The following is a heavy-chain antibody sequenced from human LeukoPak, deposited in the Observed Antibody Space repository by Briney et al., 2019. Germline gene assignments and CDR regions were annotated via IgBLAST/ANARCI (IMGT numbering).Heavy chain of an antibody. J-gene: IGHJ6*02. D-gene: IGHD3-3*01. V-gene: IGHV1-18*01. CDR3: ARDVAPIYPYGMDV. CDR1: GYTFTSSA. Sequence: ASVKDSCKPPGYTFTSSAISSGRQAPEQGLECMGCIIAYNGKKNYARKLQGRVTMTTDTSTSTAYMELRSLRSDDTAVYYCARDVAPIYPYGMDVWGQGTTVTVSS. CDR2: IIAYNGKK.